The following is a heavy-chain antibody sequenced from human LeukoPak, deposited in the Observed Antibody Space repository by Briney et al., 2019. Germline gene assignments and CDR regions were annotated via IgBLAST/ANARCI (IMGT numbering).Heavy chain of an antibody. V-gene: IGHV4-39*07. CDR2: ISYTGNT. Sequence: PETLSLTCTVSGGSFRSSRYYWGWIRQPPGKGLEWIGHISYTGNTYYNPSLKSRVTISVDSSKNQFSLNLSSVTAADTAIYYCARNPHHDDDADEGFDYWGQGTLVTVSS. J-gene: IGHJ4*02. CDR1: GGSFRSSRYY. CDR3: ARNPHHDDDADEGFDY. D-gene: IGHD3-16*01.